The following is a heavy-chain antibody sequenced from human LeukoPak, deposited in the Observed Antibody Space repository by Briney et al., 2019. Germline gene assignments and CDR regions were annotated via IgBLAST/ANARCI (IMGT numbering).Heavy chain of an antibody. D-gene: IGHD2-15*01. CDR1: GGTFSSYA. J-gene: IGHJ4*02. CDR3: ARADIIVVAGSTPVGSRFEY. Sequence: GASVKVSCKASGGTFSSYAISWLRQAPGQGLERMGWISAHKGETEYAQKFQGRVTMTREISTSTAYMELQSLTSDDTAVYYCARADIIVVAGSTPVGSRFEYRGQGALITVS. CDR2: ISAHKGET. V-gene: IGHV1-18*01.